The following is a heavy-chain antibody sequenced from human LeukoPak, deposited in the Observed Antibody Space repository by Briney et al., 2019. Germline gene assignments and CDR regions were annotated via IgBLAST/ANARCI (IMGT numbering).Heavy chain of an antibody. V-gene: IGHV3-9*01. D-gene: IGHD5-18*01. CDR3: AKDKGLPLLSGMDV. CDR2: ISWNSGSI. Sequence: PGGSLRLSCAASGFTFDDYAMHWVRQAPGKGLEWVSGISWNSGSIGYADSVKGRFTISRDNAKNSLYLQMNSLRAEDTALYYCAKDKGLPLLSGMDVWGQGTTVTVSS. CDR1: GFTFDDYA. J-gene: IGHJ6*02.